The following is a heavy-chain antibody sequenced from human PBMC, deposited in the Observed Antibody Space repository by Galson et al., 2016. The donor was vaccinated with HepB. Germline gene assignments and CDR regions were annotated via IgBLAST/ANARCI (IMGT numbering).Heavy chain of an antibody. CDR3: TKDSWTAAKYFHH. V-gene: IGHV3-9*01. CDR1: GFTFDEYA. Sequence: SLRLSCAASGFTFDEYAMHWVRQAPGKGLEWVSGINWNSGSITYADSAKGRFTISRDNAKNSLYLQMNSLRPEDTALYYCTKDSWTAAKYFHHWGQGTLVTVSS. J-gene: IGHJ1*01. CDR2: INWNSGSI. D-gene: IGHD3/OR15-3a*01.